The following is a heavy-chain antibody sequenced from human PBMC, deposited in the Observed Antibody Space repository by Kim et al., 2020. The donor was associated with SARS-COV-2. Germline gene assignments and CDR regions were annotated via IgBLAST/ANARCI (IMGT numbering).Heavy chain of an antibody. V-gene: IGHV1-46*01. D-gene: IGHD2-21*02. CDR3: ARPEVATAELRFDF. Sequence: ASVKVSCKASGYTFTTYYIHWVRQAPGQGLEWMGLIHPRTGKASYAQKFQGRVTMTRDTSTSTVYMELSSLRSEDTAVYYCARPEVATAELRFDFWGQGTLVTVSS. J-gene: IGHJ4*02. CDR2: IHPRTGKA. CDR1: GYTFTTYY.